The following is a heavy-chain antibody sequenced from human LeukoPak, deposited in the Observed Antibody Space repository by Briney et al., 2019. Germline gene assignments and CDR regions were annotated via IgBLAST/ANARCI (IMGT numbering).Heavy chain of an antibody. D-gene: IGHD2/OR15-2a*01. J-gene: IGHJ4*02. CDR1: GNYW. CDR3: VSFYETY. V-gene: IGHV3-74*01. CDR2: INSDGSWT. Sequence: GGSLRLSCAAPGNYWMHWVRQAQGKGLVWVSHINSDGSWTSYADSVKGRFTISKDNAKNTVYLQMNSLRAEDTAVYYCVSFYETYWGRGTLVTVSS.